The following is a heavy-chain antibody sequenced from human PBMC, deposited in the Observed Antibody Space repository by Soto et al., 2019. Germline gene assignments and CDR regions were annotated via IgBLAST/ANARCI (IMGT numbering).Heavy chain of an antibody. CDR1: GFTFKTHA. CDR2: IAYDGNEK. V-gene: IGHV3-30*18. Sequence: QVQLVESGGGVVQPGTSLRLSCAASGFTFKTHAMHWARQAPGKGLERMAVIAYDGNEKFYDDSVKGRFTISRDNSKNALYLQINTLRNEDTAVYYCGKDVGDYVPYYYGVDVWGQGTTVTVSS. CDR3: GKDVGDYVPYYYGVDV. D-gene: IGHD1-26*01. J-gene: IGHJ6*02.